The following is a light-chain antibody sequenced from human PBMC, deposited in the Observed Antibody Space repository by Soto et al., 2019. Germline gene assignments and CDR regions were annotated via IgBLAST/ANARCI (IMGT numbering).Light chain of an antibody. J-gene: IGLJ2*01. CDR3: CSYAGSSYVV. CDR2: DVS. CDR1: SSDVGGYNY. V-gene: IGLV2-11*01. Sequence: QSALTQPRSVSGSPGQSFTISCTGTSSDVGGYNYVSWYQQHPGKAPKLMIYDVSKRPSGVPDRFSGSKSDNTASLTISGLQAEDDADYYCCSYAGSSYVVFGGGTKVTVL.